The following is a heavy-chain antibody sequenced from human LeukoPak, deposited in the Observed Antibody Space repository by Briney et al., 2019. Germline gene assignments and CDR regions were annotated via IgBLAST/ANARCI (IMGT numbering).Heavy chain of an antibody. V-gene: IGHV3-30-3*01. CDR1: GFTFSSYA. J-gene: IGHJ4*02. Sequence: HPGRSLRLSCAASGFTFSSYAMHWVRQAPGKGLEWVAVISYDGSNKYYADSVKGRFTISRDNSKNTLYLQMNSLRAEDTAVYYCARGLLSTGNTFDYWGQGTLVTVSS. CDR2: ISYDGSNK. D-gene: IGHD2-2*01. CDR3: ARGLLSTGNTFDY.